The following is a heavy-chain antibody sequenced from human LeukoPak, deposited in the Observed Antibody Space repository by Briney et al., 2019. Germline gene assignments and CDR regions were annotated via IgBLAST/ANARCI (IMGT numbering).Heavy chain of an antibody. CDR2: INPTGGST. V-gene: IGHV1-46*01. J-gene: IGHJ6*02. D-gene: IGHD4/OR15-4a*01. Sequence: GASVKVSCKASGYTFTNYYIHWVRQAPGQGLEWMGFINPTGGSTSYAQKFQGRVTMTRDTSTSTVYMELSGLRSEDTAVYYCARADYAVIRGDYYYYGMDVWGQGTTVTVSS. CDR3: ARADYAVIRGDYYYYGMDV. CDR1: GYTFTNYY.